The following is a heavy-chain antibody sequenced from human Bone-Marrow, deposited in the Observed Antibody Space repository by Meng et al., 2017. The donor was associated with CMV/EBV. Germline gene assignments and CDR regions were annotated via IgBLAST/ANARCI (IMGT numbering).Heavy chain of an antibody. J-gene: IGHJ4*02. CDR2: MNPNSDNT. V-gene: IGHV1-8*03. D-gene: IGHD3-22*01. CDR3: ARVHYDSSGYYYWWFDY. Sequence: ASVKVSCKASGYTFTSYDINWVRQATGQGLEWMGWMNPNSDNTAYAQKFQGRVTITRNTSLRTAYMELSSLRSEDTAVYYCARVHYDSSGYYYWWFDYWGQGTLVTVSS. CDR1: GYTFTSYD.